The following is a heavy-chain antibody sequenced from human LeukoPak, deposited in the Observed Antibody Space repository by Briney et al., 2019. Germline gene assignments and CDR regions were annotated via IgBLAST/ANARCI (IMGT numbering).Heavy chain of an antibody. V-gene: IGHV3-33*01. CDR2: IWYDGSNK. CDR1: GFTFSSYG. Sequence: QTGGSLRLSCAASGFTFSSYGTHWVRQAPGKGLEWVAVIWYDGSNKYYADSVKGRFTISRDNSKNTLYLQMNSLRAEDTAVYYCAREIGDLDYYYGMDVWGQGTTVTVSS. J-gene: IGHJ6*02. CDR3: AREIGDLDYYYGMDV.